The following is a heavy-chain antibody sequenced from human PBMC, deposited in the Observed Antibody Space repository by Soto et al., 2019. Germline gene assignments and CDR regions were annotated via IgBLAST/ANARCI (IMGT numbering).Heavy chain of an antibody. CDR1: GYTFTSYA. CDR2: INAGNGNT. J-gene: IGHJ4*02. D-gene: IGHD2-15*01. Sequence: QVQLVQSEAEVKKPGASVKVSCKASGYTFTSYAMHWVRQAPGQRLEWMGWINAGNGNTKYSQKFQGRVTITRDTSASSAYMELSSLRPEDTAVYYCARGPGGPDGPGDYWGQGTLVTVSS. CDR3: ARGPGGPDGPGDY. V-gene: IGHV1-3*01.